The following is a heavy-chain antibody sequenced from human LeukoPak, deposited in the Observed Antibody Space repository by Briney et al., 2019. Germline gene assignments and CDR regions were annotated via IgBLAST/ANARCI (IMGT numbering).Heavy chain of an antibody. CDR3: ARVYSSSHNFDY. Sequence: PGGSLRLCCAPSGFTFSSYSMNWVRHAPGKGLEWVSSISSSSNYIYYADSVKGRFTISRDNAKNSLYLHLNILRAEDTAVYYCARVYSSSHNFDYWGQGTLVTVSS. CDR1: GFTFSSYS. D-gene: IGHD6-6*01. V-gene: IGHV3-21*01. J-gene: IGHJ4*02. CDR2: ISSSSNYI.